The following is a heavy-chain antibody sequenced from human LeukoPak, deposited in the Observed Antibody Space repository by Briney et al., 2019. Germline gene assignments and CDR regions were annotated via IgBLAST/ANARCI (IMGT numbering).Heavy chain of an antibody. D-gene: IGHD2-2*01. CDR3: ARQWGDCSSTSCYSAY. Sequence: GESLKISCKGSGYSFTNYWIGWVRQMPGKGLEWMGIIFPSHSDTIYSPSFQGQVTISADKSISTAYLQWSSLKASDTAIYYCARQWGDCSSTSCYSAYWGQGTLVTVSS. CDR2: IFPSHSDT. V-gene: IGHV5-51*01. CDR1: GYSFTNYW. J-gene: IGHJ4*02.